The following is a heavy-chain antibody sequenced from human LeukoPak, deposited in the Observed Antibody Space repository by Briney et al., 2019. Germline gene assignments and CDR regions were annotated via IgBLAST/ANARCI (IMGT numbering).Heavy chain of an antibody. V-gene: IGHV3-23*01. J-gene: IGHJ3*02. CDR2: ITASGGYT. CDR3: AKDVRTGGYCSSTSCSFDAFDI. D-gene: IGHD2-2*01. Sequence: GGSLRLSCAASGFTLSSYAVAWVRQAPGKGLEWVSTITASGGYTFYADSVKGRFTISKDNSKNSLYLQMNSLRAEDTALYYCAKDVRTGGYCSSTSCSFDAFDIWGQGTMVTVSS. CDR1: GFTLSSYA.